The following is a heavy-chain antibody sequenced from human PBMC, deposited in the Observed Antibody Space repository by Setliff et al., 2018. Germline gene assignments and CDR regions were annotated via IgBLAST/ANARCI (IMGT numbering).Heavy chain of an antibody. V-gene: IGHV4-34*01. CDR3: RFWSSYYKNDY. CDR1: GRSFSDYY. Sequence: ETLSLTCTVYGRSFSDYYWGWIRQSPGKRPEWIAEINQSGNTNYNPSLNSRVSVSVDTPTNQFSLKVFSVTAADTAVYYCRFWSSYYKNDYWAQGTLVTVSS. D-gene: IGHD3-3*01. J-gene: IGHJ4*02. CDR2: INQSGNT.